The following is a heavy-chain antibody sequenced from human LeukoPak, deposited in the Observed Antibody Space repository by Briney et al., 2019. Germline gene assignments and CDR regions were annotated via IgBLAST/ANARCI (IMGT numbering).Heavy chain of an antibody. CDR2: IYYSRST. J-gene: IGHJ4*02. Sequence: PSETLSLTCSVSGGSISSSSYYWGWIRQPPGKGLEWIGSIYYSRSTYYNPSLKSRVTISVDTSKNQLSLKLNSVTAADTAIYYCARQVRFGEPVHFDYWGQGALVTVSS. CDR1: GGSISSSSYY. V-gene: IGHV4-39*01. CDR3: ARQVRFGEPVHFDY. D-gene: IGHD3-10*01.